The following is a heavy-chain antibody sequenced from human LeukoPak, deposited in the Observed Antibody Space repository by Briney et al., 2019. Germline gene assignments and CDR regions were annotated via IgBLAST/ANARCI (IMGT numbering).Heavy chain of an antibody. D-gene: IGHD6-13*01. CDR2: INPKTGDT. CDR1: GYTFTGYY. J-gene: IGHJ4*02. CDR3: ARESSSSTWTFHY. Sequence: GSVKVSCKASGYTFTGYYMHWVRQAPGQGLEWMGWINPKTGDTNYAQKLQGRVTKTRDTSISTAYMELSRLTSDDTAVYYCARESSSSTWTFHYWGQGTLVTVSS. V-gene: IGHV1-2*02.